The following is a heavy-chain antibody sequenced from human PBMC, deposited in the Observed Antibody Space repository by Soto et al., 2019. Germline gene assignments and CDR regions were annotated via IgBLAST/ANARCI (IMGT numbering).Heavy chain of an antibody. Sequence: XTLSLACTVSGGSLSGFEWSGLRQPPGKGLEWISYIYYSGSTNYNPSLKSRVTISVDTSTSQFSLKLSSFTASDTAVYYCARGYRGTFHFWGQGTLGTVSS. D-gene: IGHD1-26*01. V-gene: IGHV4-59*01. CDR1: GGSLSGFE. CDR3: ARGYRGTFHF. J-gene: IGHJ4*02. CDR2: IYYSGST.